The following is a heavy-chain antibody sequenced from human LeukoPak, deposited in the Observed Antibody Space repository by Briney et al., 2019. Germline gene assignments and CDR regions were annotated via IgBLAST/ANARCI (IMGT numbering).Heavy chain of an antibody. CDR2: ISGYNGNT. Sequence: GSVKVSCKASGYTFTSYDINWVRQATGQGLEWMGWISGYNGNTNYAQKLQGRVTMTTDTSTSTAYMELRSLRSDDTAVYYCARVRDTAMVDYWGQGTLVTVSS. CDR1: GYTFTSYD. J-gene: IGHJ4*02. V-gene: IGHV1-18*01. CDR3: ARVRDTAMVDY. D-gene: IGHD5-18*01.